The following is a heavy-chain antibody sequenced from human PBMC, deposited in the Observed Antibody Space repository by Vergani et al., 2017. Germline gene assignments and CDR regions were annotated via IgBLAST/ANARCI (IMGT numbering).Heavy chain of an antibody. CDR1: GGTFRSNT. Sequence: QVQLVQSGAEVKKPGSSVKVSCKASGGTFRSNTLSWVRQAPGQGLEWMGGIIPMFGTPSYTQKFQDRVSMIADASTRTVYMELRSLRAEDTAVYYCVSGELYARDHYGVDVWGRGTTVTVSS. CDR2: IIPMFGTP. CDR3: VSGELYARDHYGVDV. V-gene: IGHV1-69*12. J-gene: IGHJ6*02. D-gene: IGHD2-2*01.